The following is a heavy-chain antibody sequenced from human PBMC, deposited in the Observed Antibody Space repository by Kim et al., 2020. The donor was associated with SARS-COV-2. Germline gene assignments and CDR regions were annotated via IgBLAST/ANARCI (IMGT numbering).Heavy chain of an antibody. CDR2: IKQDGSDK. CDR1: GFTFTSYW. J-gene: IGHJ4*02. Sequence: GGSLRLSCAASGFTFTSYWMTWGRQAPGKGLEWVANIKQDGSDKYYVDSVKGRFTISRNNAEKSLFLQMNSLKAEDTAVYYCAATVGPAVYWGQGTQVTVSA. CDR3: AATVGPAVY. D-gene: IGHD1-26*01. V-gene: IGHV3-7*01.